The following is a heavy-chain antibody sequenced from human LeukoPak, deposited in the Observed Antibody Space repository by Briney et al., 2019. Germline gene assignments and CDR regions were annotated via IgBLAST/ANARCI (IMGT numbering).Heavy chain of an antibody. CDR2: ISSSSSYI. D-gene: IGHD5-12*01. V-gene: IGHV3-21*01. J-gene: IGHJ4*02. CDR3: ARESPYSGYDLDY. CDR1: GFTFSSYS. Sequence: GGSLRLSCAASGFTFSSYSMNWVRHAPGKGLEWVSSISSSSSYIYYVDSVKGRFTISRDNAKTSLYLQMNSLRAEDTAVYYCARESPYSGYDLDYWGQGTLVTVSS.